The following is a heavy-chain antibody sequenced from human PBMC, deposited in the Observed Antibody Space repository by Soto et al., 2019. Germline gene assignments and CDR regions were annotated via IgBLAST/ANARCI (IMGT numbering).Heavy chain of an antibody. D-gene: IGHD6-13*01. Sequence: SETLSLTCAVYGGSFSGYYWSWIRQPPGKGLEWIGEINHSGSTNYNPSLKSRVTISVDTSKNQFSLKLSSVTAADTAVYYCAIRNGEQQLVGIDYWGQGTLVTVSS. CDR1: GGSFSGYY. V-gene: IGHV4-34*01. J-gene: IGHJ4*02. CDR2: INHSGST. CDR3: AIRNGEQQLVGIDY.